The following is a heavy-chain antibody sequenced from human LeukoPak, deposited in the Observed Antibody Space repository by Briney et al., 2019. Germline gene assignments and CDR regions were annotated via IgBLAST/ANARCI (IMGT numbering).Heavy chain of an antibody. CDR3: ARGPRITLVRGGQWYFYMDV. CDR1: GGTFSSYA. D-gene: IGHD3-10*01. V-gene: IGHV1-46*01. J-gene: IGHJ6*03. CDR2: INPSGGST. Sequence: ASVKVSCKASGGTFSSYAISWVRQAPGQGLEWMGIINPSGGSTNYAQKFQGRVTMTRDTSTSTVYMELSSLRSDDTAVFYCARGPRITLVRGGQWYFYMDVWGKGTTVTVSS.